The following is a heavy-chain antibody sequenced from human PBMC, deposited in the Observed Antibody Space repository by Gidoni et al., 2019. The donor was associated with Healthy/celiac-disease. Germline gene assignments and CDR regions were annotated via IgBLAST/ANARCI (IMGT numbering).Heavy chain of an antibody. Sequence: EVQLVESGGGLVQPGGSLRPSCAASGFTFSSYCMSWVRQAPAKGLEWVANIKQDGSEKYYVDSVKGRFTISRDNAKNSLYLQMNSLRAEDTAVYYCARQRVLIAAAGTGGYFDYWGQGTLVTVSS. V-gene: IGHV3-7*01. J-gene: IGHJ4*02. D-gene: IGHD6-13*01. CDR3: ARQRVLIAAAGTGGYFDY. CDR1: GFTFSSYC. CDR2: IKQDGSEK.